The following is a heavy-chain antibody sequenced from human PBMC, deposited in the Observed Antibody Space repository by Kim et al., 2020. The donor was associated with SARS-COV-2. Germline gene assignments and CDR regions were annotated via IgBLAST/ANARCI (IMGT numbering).Heavy chain of an antibody. V-gene: IGHV3-23*01. J-gene: IGHJ4*02. D-gene: IGHD3-10*01. CDR2: T. CDR3: LLWFGELTDDY. Sequence: TYYADSVKGRFTISRDNSKNPLYLQMNSLRAEDTAVYYCLLWFGELTDDYWGQGTLVTVSS.